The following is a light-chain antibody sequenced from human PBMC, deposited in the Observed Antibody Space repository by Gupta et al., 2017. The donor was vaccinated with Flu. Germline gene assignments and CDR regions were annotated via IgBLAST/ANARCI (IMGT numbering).Light chain of an antibody. V-gene: IGLV2-8*01. CDR1: SSDVGAYHY. CDR3: SSYAGSNNFKV. Sequence: QSALTQPPSASGSPGQSVTISCSGTSSDVGAYHYVSWYQHHLGKAPKLMIYDVSKRPSGVPDRFSGSKSGNTASLTVSGLQTEDEADYYCSSYAGSNNFKVFGGGTKLTVL. CDR2: DVS. J-gene: IGLJ2*01.